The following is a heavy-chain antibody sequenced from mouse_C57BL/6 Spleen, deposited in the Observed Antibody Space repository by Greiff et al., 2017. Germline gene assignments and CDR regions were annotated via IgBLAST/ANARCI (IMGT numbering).Heavy chain of an antibody. CDR3: TGRGLGRGYFDV. Sequence: VQLQQSGTVLARPGASVKMSCKTSGYTFTSYWMHWVKQRPGQGLEWIGAIYPGNSDTSYNQKFKGKAKLTAVTSASTAYMELSSLTNEDSAVYYCTGRGLGRGYFDVWGTGTTVTVSS. J-gene: IGHJ1*03. V-gene: IGHV1-5*01. D-gene: IGHD4-1*01. CDR2: IYPGNSDT. CDR1: GYTFTSYW.